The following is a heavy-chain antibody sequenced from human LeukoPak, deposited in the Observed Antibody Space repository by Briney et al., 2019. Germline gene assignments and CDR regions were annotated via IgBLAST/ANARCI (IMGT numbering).Heavy chain of an antibody. V-gene: IGHV4-39*07. CDR3: ARDGYYGSGSPLDY. CDR2: IYYSGST. CDR1: GGFISSSSYF. D-gene: IGHD3-10*01. J-gene: IGHJ4*02. Sequence: SETLSLTCTVSGGFISSSSYFWGWIRQPPGKGLEWIGSIYYSGSTYYSPSLKSRVTISVDTSKNQFSLKLSSVTAADTAVYYCARDGYYGSGSPLDYWGQGTLVTVSS.